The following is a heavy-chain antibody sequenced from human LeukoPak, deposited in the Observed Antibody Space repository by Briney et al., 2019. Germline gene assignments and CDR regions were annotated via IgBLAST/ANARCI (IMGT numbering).Heavy chain of an antibody. CDR1: GFTFSSYA. J-gene: IGHJ4*02. Sequence: GGSLRLSCAASGFTFSSYAMSWVRQAPGKGLEWVSVISGSGGRPYYEDSVKGRFTISRDNSKNTLYLQMNSLRAEDTAVYYCAKGRSAAMIEAAFDYWGQGTLVTVSS. V-gene: IGHV3-23*01. D-gene: IGHD3-22*01. CDR3: AKGRSAAMIEAAFDY. CDR2: ISGSGGRP.